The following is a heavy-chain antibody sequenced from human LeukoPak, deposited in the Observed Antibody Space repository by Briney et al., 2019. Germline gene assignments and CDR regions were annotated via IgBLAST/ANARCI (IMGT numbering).Heavy chain of an antibody. CDR2: MNPSSGNT. Sequence: ASVMVSCKASGYTFNNYYIHWVRQATGQGLEWLGWMNPSSGNTGYAQKFQGRVTMTRDTSISTAYMELSSLRSEDTAVYYCARVAYYYDSAGLYLNYFYGMDVWGQGTTVTVSS. CDR3: ARVAYYYDSAGLYLNYFYGMDV. V-gene: IGHV1-8*01. CDR1: GYTFNNYY. J-gene: IGHJ6*02. D-gene: IGHD3-22*01.